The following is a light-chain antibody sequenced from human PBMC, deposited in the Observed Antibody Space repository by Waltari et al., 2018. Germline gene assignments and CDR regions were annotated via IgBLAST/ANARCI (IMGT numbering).Light chain of an antibody. CDR1: NSNIGSSS. Sequence: QSVLTQPPSASGTPGQRVTISCSGSNSNIGSSSVTWYLQLPGTAPKLLIYNSNQRPSGVPDRLSGSKSGTSASLAISGLQSEDEADYYCATWDDSLTGPVFGGGTKLTVL. CDR2: NSN. V-gene: IGLV1-44*01. CDR3: ATWDDSLTGPV. J-gene: IGLJ3*02.